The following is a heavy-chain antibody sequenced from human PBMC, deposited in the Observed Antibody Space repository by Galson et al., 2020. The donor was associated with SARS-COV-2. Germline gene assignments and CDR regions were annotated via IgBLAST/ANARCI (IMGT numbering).Heavy chain of an antibody. Sequence: GESLKISCVASGITFSNYSMHWVRQTPGTGLDWLAVISHDTSSKFYADSVKGRFTISRDNFKNMVYLQMDSLRPEDTGIYYCTRGAVALDYWGQGSLVTVSS. V-gene: IGHV3-30*04. D-gene: IGHD6-19*01. CDR2: ISHDTSSK. J-gene: IGHJ4*02. CDR3: TRGAVALDY. CDR1: GITFSNYS.